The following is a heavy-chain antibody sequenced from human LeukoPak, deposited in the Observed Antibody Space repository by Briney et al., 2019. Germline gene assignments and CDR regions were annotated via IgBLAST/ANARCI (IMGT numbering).Heavy chain of an antibody. J-gene: IGHJ4*02. CDR3: ARQGMGDHRVFDY. D-gene: IGHD2-21*02. V-gene: IGHV4-4*07. Sequence: SETLSLTCTLSGDSISSYYWSWIRQPAGKGLEWIGRIYASGTTNYNPSLKSRVTMSVDTSKNEFSLNLISVTAADTAVFYCARQGMGDHRVFDYWGQGTLVTVSS. CDR1: GDSISSYY. CDR2: IYASGTT.